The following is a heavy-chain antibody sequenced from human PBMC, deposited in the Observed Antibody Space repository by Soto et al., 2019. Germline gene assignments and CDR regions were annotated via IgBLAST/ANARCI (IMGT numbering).Heavy chain of an antibody. D-gene: IGHD6-13*01. CDR2: MNPNSGNT. V-gene: IGHV1-8*01. Sequence: ASVKVSCKASGYTFTSYDINWVRQATGQGLEWMGWMNPNSGNTGYAQKFQGRVTMTRNTSISTAYMELSSLRSEDTAVYYCARERIAAAGTYYYYMDVWGKGTTVTVSS. CDR1: GYTFTSYD. CDR3: ARERIAAAGTYYYYMDV. J-gene: IGHJ6*03.